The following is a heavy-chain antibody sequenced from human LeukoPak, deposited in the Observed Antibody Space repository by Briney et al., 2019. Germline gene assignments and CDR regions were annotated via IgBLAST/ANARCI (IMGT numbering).Heavy chain of an antibody. CDR2: INPSGGST. CDR3: ARTPTYYDFWSGLWAFDI. Sequence: ASVKVSCKASGYTFTSYYMHWVRQAPGQGLEWMGIINPSGGSTSYAQKFQGRVTMTRDTSTSTVYMELSSLRSEDTAVYYCARTPTYYDFWSGLWAFDIWGQGTMVTVSS. J-gene: IGHJ3*02. V-gene: IGHV1-46*01. D-gene: IGHD3-3*01. CDR1: GYTFTSYY.